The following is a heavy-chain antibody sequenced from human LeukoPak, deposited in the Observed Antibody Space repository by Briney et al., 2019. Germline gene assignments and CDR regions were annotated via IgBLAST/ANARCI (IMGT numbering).Heavy chain of an antibody. CDR2: INHSGST. V-gene: IGHV4-34*01. Sequence: SETLSLTCAAYGGSFSGYYWSWIRQPPGKGLEWIGEINHSGSTNYNPSLKSRVTISVDTSKNQFSLKLSSVTAADTAVYYCASKQGYSYGSFWGQGTLVTVSS. CDR3: ASKQGYSYGSF. D-gene: IGHD5-18*01. CDR1: GGSFSGYY. J-gene: IGHJ4*02.